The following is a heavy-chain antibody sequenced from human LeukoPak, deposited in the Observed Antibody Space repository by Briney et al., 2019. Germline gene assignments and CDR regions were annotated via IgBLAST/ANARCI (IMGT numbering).Heavy chain of an antibody. J-gene: IGHJ4*02. V-gene: IGHV1-18*01. CDR1: GYTFTSYG. D-gene: IGHD3-16*01. Sequence: GASVKVSCKASGYTFTSYGISWVRQAPGQGLEWMGWISAYNGNTNYAQKLQGRVTMTTDTSTSTAYMELRSLRSDDTDVYYCFVWGSYLTRSDFDYWGQGTLVTVSS. CDR2: ISAYNGNT. CDR3: FVWGSYLTRSDFDY.